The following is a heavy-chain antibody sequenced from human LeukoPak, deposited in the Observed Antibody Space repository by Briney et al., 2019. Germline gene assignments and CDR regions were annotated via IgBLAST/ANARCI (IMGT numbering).Heavy chain of an antibody. J-gene: IGHJ5*02. D-gene: IGHD3-10*01. CDR3: ARDRGARGRGLA. CDR1: GFTFRIHS. CDR2: IGPSSGDI. V-gene: IGHV3-21*01. Sequence: GGSLRLSCAASGFTFRIHSMNWVRQAPGTGPEWVSSIGPSSGDIYYADSVKGRFTISRDNDKNSLYLQMNSLRAEDTAVYYCARDRGARGRGLAWGQGTQVTVSS.